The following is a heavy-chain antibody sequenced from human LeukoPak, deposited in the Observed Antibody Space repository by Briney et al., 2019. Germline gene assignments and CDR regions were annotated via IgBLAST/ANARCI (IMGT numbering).Heavy chain of an antibody. CDR1: GFTFSRHW. D-gene: IGHD2-15*01. CDR2: ISTDGSRP. V-gene: IGHV3-74*01. CDR3: VRDGQGSTPLDY. J-gene: IGHJ4*02. Sequence: TGGSLRLSCAASGFTFSRHWMHWVRQAPGKGLVWVSGISTDGSRPRYADSVNGRFTISRDNAKNTLYLQMNSLRAEDTAVYFCVRDGQGSTPLDYWGQGTLVTVSS.